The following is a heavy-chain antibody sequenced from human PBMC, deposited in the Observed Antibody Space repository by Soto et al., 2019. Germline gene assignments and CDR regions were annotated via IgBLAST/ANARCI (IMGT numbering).Heavy chain of an antibody. V-gene: IGHV1-2*06. CDR1: GYIFTDYY. D-gene: IGHD2-8*01. CDR3: AKNGQPPYYYYGLDV. CDR2: INRYNGGT. Sequence: GASVKVSCKASGYIFTDYYMHWVRQAPGQELGWMGRINRYNGGTNYAQKLQGRVTMTIDTSTSTAYMELRSLTSDDTAVYYCAKNGQPPYYYYGLDVWGQGTKVTSP. J-gene: IGHJ6*02.